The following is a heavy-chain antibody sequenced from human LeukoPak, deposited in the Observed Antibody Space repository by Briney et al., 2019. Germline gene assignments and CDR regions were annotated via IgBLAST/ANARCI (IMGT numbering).Heavy chain of an antibody. Sequence: GGSLRLSCSASGVTFSSYTMHWVRQAPGRGLEYVSAITGSGGNTFYADSVKGRFTISRDNSKNTLYLQMSSLRAEDTAVYYCVKPTGKYNSGWYFDYWGQGTLVTVSS. J-gene: IGHJ4*02. V-gene: IGHV3-64D*09. CDR1: GVTFSSYT. CDR2: ITGSGGNT. D-gene: IGHD6-19*01. CDR3: VKPTGKYNSGWYFDY.